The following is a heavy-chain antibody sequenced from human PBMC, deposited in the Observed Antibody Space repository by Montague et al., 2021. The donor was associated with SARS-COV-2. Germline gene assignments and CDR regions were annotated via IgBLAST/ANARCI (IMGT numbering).Heavy chain of an antibody. J-gene: IGHJ4*02. CDR3: VATYNGNWYYFDY. Sequence: SETLSLTCSVPGGSFSSGDSYWGWLCQAPGKGLEWIGDLHYAGSAYYNPSLRSRVTISADTSKNQFSLKLNSVTAADTAVYYCVATYNGNWYYFDYWGQGTLVTVSS. D-gene: IGHD6-13*01. V-gene: IGHV4-39*01. CDR2: LHYAGSA. CDR1: GGSFSSGDSY.